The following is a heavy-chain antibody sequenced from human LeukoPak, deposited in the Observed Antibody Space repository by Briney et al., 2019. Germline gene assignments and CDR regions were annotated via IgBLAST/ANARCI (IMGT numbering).Heavy chain of an antibody. CDR1: GFTFDDYG. D-gene: IGHD6-13*01. Sequence: PGGSLRLSCAASGFTFDDYGMSWVRQAPGKGLEWVSGINWNGGSTGYAASVKGRFTISRDNAKNSLYLQMNSLRAEDTALYYCARGTLKAAATDFDYWGQGTLVTVSS. J-gene: IGHJ4*02. V-gene: IGHV3-20*04. CDR3: ARGTLKAAATDFDY. CDR2: INWNGGST.